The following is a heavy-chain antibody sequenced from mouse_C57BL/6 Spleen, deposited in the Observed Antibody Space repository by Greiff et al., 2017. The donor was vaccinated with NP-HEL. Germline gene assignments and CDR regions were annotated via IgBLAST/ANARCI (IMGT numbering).Heavy chain of an antibody. J-gene: IGHJ1*03. Sequence: VKLVESGAELVRPGASVKLSCKASGYTFTDYYINWVKQRPGQGLEWIARIYPGSGNTYYNEKFKGKATLTAEKSSSTAYMQLSSLTSEDSAVYFCAREGAGHWYFDVWGTGTTVTVSS. V-gene: IGHV1-76*01. CDR1: GYTFTDYY. CDR3: AREGAGHWYFDV. CDR2: IYPGSGNT.